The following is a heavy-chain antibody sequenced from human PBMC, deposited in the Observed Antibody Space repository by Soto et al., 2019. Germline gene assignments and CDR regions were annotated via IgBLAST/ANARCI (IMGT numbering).Heavy chain of an antibody. V-gene: IGHV3-53*01. CDR1: GLTVRNQY. CDR2: LYRGDST. Sequence: HPGRSLRLSCVTSGLTVRNQYISWVRQPPGKRLKWVSTLYRGDSTYFADSVKGRFTISRDNSKNTVYLQMSSLIAEDTAVYYCARYYDYSGGTSGGLDVWGQGTTVTVSS. CDR3: ARYYDYSGGTSGGLDV. D-gene: IGHD3-16*01. J-gene: IGHJ6*02.